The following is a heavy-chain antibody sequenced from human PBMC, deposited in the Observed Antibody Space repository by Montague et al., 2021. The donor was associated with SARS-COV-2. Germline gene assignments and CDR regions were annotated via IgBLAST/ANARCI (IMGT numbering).Heavy chain of an antibody. CDR1: GVVELRRR. J-gene: IGHJ4*02. Sequence: SETLSLTCNVSGVVELRRRSEEHTSELPSRSELVCRLLLETKKHTDYNSSLESRVFMSVDTSTNQFSLSLTSLTAADTAVYFCARFGSGTLEFDLWGQGTLVTVSS. CDR2: LLETKKHT. V-gene: IGHV4-4*07. CDR3: ARFGSGTLEFDL. D-gene: IGHD1-26*01.